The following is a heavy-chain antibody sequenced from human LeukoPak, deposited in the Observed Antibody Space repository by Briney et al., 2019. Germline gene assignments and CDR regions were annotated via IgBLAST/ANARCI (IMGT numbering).Heavy chain of an antibody. D-gene: IGHD1-26*01. CDR2: IYYSGNT. V-gene: IGHV4-59*01. J-gene: IGHJ4*02. CDR1: GGSISSFH. CDR3: ARGELVFDY. Sequence: KPSETLSLTCTVSGGSISSFHWSWIRQPPGKGLEWIGYIYYSGNTNYNPSLKSRVTISVDTSKNQFSLRLTSVTAADTAVYYCARGELVFDYWGQGTLVTVSS.